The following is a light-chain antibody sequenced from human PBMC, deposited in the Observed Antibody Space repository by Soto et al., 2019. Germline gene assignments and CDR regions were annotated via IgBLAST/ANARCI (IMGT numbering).Light chain of an antibody. CDR1: QSVSSN. V-gene: IGKV3-20*01. CDR3: QQHGSSPIT. J-gene: IGKJ5*01. CDR2: GAS. Sequence: ETVMTQSPATLSVSPGERATLSCRASQSVSSNLAWYQQKPGQTPRLLVYGASSRATGIPDRFSGSGSGTDFTLTISRLEPEDFAVYYCQQHGSSPITFGQGTRLEIK.